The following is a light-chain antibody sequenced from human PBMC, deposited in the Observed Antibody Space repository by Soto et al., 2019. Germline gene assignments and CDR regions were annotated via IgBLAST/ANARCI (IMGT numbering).Light chain of an antibody. J-gene: IGLJ2*01. CDR3: ATWDGSLPGEV. V-gene: IGLV1-51*01. CDR1: SSNIGNNY. Sequence: QSVLTQSPSVSAAPGQKVTISCSGSSSNIGNNYVSWYQQLPGTAPKLLIYDNNKRPSGIPDRFSGSKSGTSSTLDITGLQTWDEAEYYCATWDGSLPGEVFGGGTKLTVL. CDR2: DNN.